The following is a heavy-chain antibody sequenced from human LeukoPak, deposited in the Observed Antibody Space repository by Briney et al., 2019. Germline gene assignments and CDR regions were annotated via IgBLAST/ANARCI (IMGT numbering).Heavy chain of an antibody. J-gene: IGHJ4*02. V-gene: IGHV7-4-1*02. CDR3: ARGKTNTNYDYVWGSYRAPLGY. Sequence: ASVKVSCKASGYTFTSYAMNWVRQAPGQGLEWMGWINTNTGNPTYAQGFTGRFVFSLDTSVSTAYLQISSLKAEDTAVYYCARGKTNTNYDYVWGSYRAPLGYWGQGTLVTVSS. D-gene: IGHD3-16*02. CDR1: GYTFTSYA. CDR2: INTNTGNP.